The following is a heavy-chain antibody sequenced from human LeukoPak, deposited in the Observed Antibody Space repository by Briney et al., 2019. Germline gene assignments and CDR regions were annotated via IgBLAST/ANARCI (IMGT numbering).Heavy chain of an antibody. CDR2: ISPYNGDT. J-gene: IGHJ4*02. D-gene: IGHD6-19*01. V-gene: IGHV1-18*04. Sequence: ASVKVSCKASGYMFTRYGLSWVRQAPGQGLQWMGWISPYNGDTNYAQNLQGRVTMTTDTSTSTAYMELRSLRSDDTAVYYCARGPSIAVAGTDYWGQGTLVTVSA. CDR1: GYMFTRYG. CDR3: ARGPSIAVAGTDY.